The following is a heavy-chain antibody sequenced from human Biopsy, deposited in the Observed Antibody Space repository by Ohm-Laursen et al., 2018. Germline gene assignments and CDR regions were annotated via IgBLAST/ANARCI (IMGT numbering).Heavy chain of an antibody. Sequence: GTLSLTCAVYGGSFSGYYWSWIRQPPGKGLEWIGEINHRGSTNYNPSLKSRVTISVDTSTNQFSLKLRSVTAADTAMDYCARAVDYYDPYYYYGLDVWGQGTTVTVSS. CDR1: GGSFSGYY. CDR2: INHRGST. J-gene: IGHJ6*02. D-gene: IGHD3-16*01. V-gene: IGHV4-34*01. CDR3: ARAVDYYDPYYYYGLDV.